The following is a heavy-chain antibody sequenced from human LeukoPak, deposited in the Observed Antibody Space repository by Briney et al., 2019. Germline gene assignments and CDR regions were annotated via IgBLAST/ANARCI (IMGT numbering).Heavy chain of an antibody. J-gene: IGHJ6*03. CDR3: ARLRRLVPYYYYMDV. D-gene: IGHD6-6*01. V-gene: IGHV1-69*05. Sequence: ASVKVSCKASGGTFSSYAISWVRQAPGQGLEWMGGIIPIFGTANYAQEFQGRVTITTDESTSTAYMELSSLRSEDTAVYYCARLRRLVPYYYYMDVWGKGTTVTVSS. CDR2: IIPIFGTA. CDR1: GGTFSSYA.